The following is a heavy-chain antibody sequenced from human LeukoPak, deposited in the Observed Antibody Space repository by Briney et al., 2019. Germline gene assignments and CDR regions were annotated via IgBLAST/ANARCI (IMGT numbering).Heavy chain of an antibody. V-gene: IGHV1-18*01. D-gene: IGHD3-22*01. CDR1: GYTFTSYG. CDR2: ISAYNGNT. Sequence: RASVKVSCKASGYTFTSYGISWVRQAPGQGLEWMGWISAYNGNTNYAQNLQGRVTMTIDTSTSTAYMELRSLRSDDTAVYYCARDPPYHYDSSGYYSRTGKFDYWGQGTLVTVSS. CDR3: ARDPPYHYDSSGYYSRTGKFDY. J-gene: IGHJ4*02.